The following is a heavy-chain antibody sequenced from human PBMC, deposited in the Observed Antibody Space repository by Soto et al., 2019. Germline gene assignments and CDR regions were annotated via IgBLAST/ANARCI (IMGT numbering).Heavy chain of an antibody. Sequence: GGSLRLSCAASGFTFSSYAMSWVRQAPGKGLEWVSAISGSGGSTYYADSVKGRFTISRDNSKNTLYLQMNSLRAEDTAVYYCAKDLFYDILTGPNYYYYGMDVWGQGTTVTVSS. J-gene: IGHJ6*02. CDR3: AKDLFYDILTGPNYYYYGMDV. V-gene: IGHV3-23*01. CDR2: ISGSGGST. CDR1: GFTFSSYA. D-gene: IGHD3-9*01.